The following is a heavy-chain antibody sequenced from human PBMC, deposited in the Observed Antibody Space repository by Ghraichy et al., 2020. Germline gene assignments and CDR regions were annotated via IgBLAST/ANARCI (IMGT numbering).Heavy chain of an antibody. J-gene: IGHJ3*02. CDR3: ARDKPYYYGSGSYYFPGADAFDI. Sequence: GGSLRLSCAASGFTFSSYAMHWVRQAPGKGLEWVAVISYDGSNKYYADSVKGRFTISRDNSKNTLYLQMNSLRAEDTAVYYCARDKPYYYGSGSYYFPGADAFDILGPGTMVTVSS. CDR1: GFTFSSYA. CDR2: ISYDGSNK. V-gene: IGHV3-30-3*01. D-gene: IGHD3-10*01.